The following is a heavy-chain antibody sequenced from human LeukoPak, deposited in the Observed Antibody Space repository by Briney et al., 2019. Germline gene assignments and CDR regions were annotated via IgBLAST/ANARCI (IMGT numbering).Heavy chain of an antibody. V-gene: IGHV4-59*01. D-gene: IGHD5-18*01. CDR1: GGYISSYY. J-gene: IGHJ3*02. CDR3: ARDNGGYSYGYGAFDI. CDR2: IYYSGST. Sequence: SETLSLTCTVSGGYISSYYWSWIRQPPGKGLEWIGYIYYSGSTNYNPSLKSRVTISVDTSKNQFSLKLSSVTAADTAVYYCARDNGGYSYGYGAFDIWGQGTMVTVSS.